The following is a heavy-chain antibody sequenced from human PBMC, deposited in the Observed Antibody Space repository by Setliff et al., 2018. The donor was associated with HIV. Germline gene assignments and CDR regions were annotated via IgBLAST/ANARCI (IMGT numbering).Heavy chain of an antibody. CDR3: ARVLPYNSALDN. Sequence: GGSLRLSCAASGFTFSNYWMSWVRQAPGKGLEWVANIKKDGSEKYYVDSVKGRFTISRDNAKKSLYLQMNSLRAEDTAVYYCARVLPYNSALDNWGQGTLVTVSS. J-gene: IGHJ4*02. D-gene: IGHD6-25*01. CDR2: IKKDGSEK. V-gene: IGHV3-7*01. CDR1: GFTFSNYW.